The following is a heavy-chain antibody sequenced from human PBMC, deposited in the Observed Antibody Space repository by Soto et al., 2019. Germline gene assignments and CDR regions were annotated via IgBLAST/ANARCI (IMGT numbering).Heavy chain of an antibody. CDR1: GGTFSIYA. D-gene: IGHD1-26*01. Sequence: ASVKVSCKASGGTFSIYAISWVRQAPGQGLEWMGGIIPIFGTANYAQKFQGRVTITADESTSTAYMELSSLRSEDTAVYYCARTSLSGPGATKYYFDYWGQGTLVTVSS. J-gene: IGHJ4*02. CDR3: ARTSLSGPGATKYYFDY. CDR2: IIPIFGTA. V-gene: IGHV1-69*13.